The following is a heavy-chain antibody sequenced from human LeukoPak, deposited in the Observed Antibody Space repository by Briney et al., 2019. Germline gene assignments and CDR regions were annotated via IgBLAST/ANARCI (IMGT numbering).Heavy chain of an antibody. V-gene: IGHV4-59*01. CDR3: ARSSCSSTSCYSGLLDY. D-gene: IGHD2-2*01. CDR1: GGSISSYY. CDR2: IYYSGST. J-gene: IGHJ4*02. Sequence: SETLSLTCTVSGGSISSYYWSWIRQPPGKGLEWIGYIYYSGSTNYNPSLKSRVTISVDTSKNQFSLKLSSVTAADTAVYYCARSSCSSTSCYSGLLDYWGQGTLVTVSS.